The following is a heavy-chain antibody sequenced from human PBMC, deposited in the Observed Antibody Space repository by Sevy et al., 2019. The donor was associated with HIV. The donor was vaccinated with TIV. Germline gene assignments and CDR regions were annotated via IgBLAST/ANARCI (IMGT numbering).Heavy chain of an antibody. CDR2: ISSSSSYI. CDR1: GFTFSSYS. J-gene: IGHJ5*02. CDR3: ASRYCSGGSCYENWFDP. V-gene: IGHV3-21*01. Sequence: GESLKISCAASGFTFSSYSMNWVRQAPGKGLEWVSSISSSSSYIYYADSVKGRFTISRDNAKNSLYLQMNSLRAEDTAVYYCASRYCSGGSCYENWFDPWGQGTLVTVSS. D-gene: IGHD2-15*01.